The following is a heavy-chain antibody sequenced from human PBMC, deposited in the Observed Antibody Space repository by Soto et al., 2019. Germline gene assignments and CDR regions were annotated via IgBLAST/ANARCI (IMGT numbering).Heavy chain of an antibody. Sequence: AETLSLTCTVSGGSISSSSYYWGWIRQPPGKGLEWIGSICYSGSTYYNPTLKSRVTVSVDTSKHQFSLKLSSVTAADTAVYYCARPGYYGSGSYYDYYYGMDVWGQGTTVTVSS. CDR2: ICYSGST. D-gene: IGHD3-10*01. CDR3: ARPGYYGSGSYYDYYYGMDV. J-gene: IGHJ6*02. V-gene: IGHV4-39*01. CDR1: GGSISSSSYY.